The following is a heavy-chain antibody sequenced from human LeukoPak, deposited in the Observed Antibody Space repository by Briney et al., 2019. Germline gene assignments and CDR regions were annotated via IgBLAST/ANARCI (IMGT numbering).Heavy chain of an antibody. V-gene: IGHV3-33*01. Sequence: PGGSLRLSCAASGFSFSTYGMHWVRQAPGKGLEWMAVIWYDGSNKYYADSVKGRFTISRDNSKNTLYLQINSLRAEDTALYYCARASGPFDYWGQGTLVTVSS. D-gene: IGHD3-10*01. J-gene: IGHJ4*02. CDR3: ARASGPFDY. CDR2: IWYDGSNK. CDR1: GFSFSTYG.